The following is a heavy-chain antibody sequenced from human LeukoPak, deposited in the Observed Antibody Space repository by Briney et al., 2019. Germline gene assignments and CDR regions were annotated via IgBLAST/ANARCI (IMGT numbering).Heavy chain of an antibody. V-gene: IGHV3-21*01. D-gene: IGHD6-13*01. CDR3: ARGFGSTWATEY. Sequence: GGSLRLSCAASGLSFTSYSMTWVRQAPGKGLEWVSSITSGGTYMYYADSLKGRFTISRDNAKNSLYLQMNSLRVDDTAVYYCARGFGSTWATEYWGQGTLVTVSS. J-gene: IGHJ4*02. CDR1: GLSFTSYS. CDR2: ITSGGTYM.